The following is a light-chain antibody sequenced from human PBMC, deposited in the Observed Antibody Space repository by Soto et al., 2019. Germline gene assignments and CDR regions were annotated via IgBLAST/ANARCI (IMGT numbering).Light chain of an antibody. J-gene: IGKJ2*01. CDR2: GAS. V-gene: IGKV3-15*01. CDR1: QSVSTN. CDR3: QQFDSWPPMYT. Sequence: IVMTQSPATLSVSPGERATLSCRASQSVSTNLAWYQQRPGQAPRLLIYGASTRASGVPARFAGSGSGTEFTLTISSLHSEDFAVYYCQQFDSWPPMYTFGQGTKLEIK.